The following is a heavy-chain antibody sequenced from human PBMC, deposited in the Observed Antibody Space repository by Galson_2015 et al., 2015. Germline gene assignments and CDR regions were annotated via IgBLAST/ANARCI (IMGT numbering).Heavy chain of an antibody. Sequence: SLRLSCAASGFTFSSYAMSWVRQAPGKGLEWVSAISGSGGSTYYADSVKGRFTISRDNSKNTLYLQMNSLRAEDTAVYYCAKDPSSYDSSGYHGYFQHWGQGTLVTVSS. CDR3: AKDPSSYDSSGYHGYFQH. V-gene: IGHV3-23*01. J-gene: IGHJ1*01. CDR2: ISGSGGST. D-gene: IGHD3-22*01. CDR1: GFTFSSYA.